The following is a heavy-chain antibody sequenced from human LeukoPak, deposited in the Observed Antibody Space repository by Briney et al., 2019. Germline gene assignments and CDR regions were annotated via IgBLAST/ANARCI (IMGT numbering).Heavy chain of an antibody. J-gene: IGHJ4*02. D-gene: IGHD3-22*01. V-gene: IGHV5-51*01. CDR3: ARHSGDYYDSSGYFFDY. CDR2: IYPGDSDT. CDR1: GYSLTSYW. Sequence: GESLKISCKGSGYSLTSYWIGWVRQMPGKGLEWMGIIYPGDSDTRYSPSFQGQVTISADKSISTAYLQWSSLKGSDTAMYYCARHSGDYYDSSGYFFDYWGQGTLVTVSS.